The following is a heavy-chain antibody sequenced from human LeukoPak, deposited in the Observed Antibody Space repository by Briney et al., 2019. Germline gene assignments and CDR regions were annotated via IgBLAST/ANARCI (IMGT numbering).Heavy chain of an antibody. CDR1: GFTFSSYC. CDR2: ISYDGSNK. CDR3: AKDQAGGSSGRWGYFDY. J-gene: IGHJ4*02. Sequence: PGRSLRLSCAASGFTFSSYCMHWVRQAPGKGLEWVAVISYDGSNKYYADSVKGRFTISRDNSKNTLYLQMNSLRAEDTAVYYCAKDQAGGSSGRWGYFDYWGQGTLVTVSS. V-gene: IGHV3-30*18. D-gene: IGHD6-19*01.